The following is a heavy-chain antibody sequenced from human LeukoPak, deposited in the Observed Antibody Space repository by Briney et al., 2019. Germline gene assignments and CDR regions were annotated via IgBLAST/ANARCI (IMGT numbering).Heavy chain of an antibody. D-gene: IGHD3-22*01. CDR1: GYTFTSYD. CDR2: MNPNSGNT. V-gene: IGHV1-8*03. Sequence: ASVKVSCKASGYTFTSYDINWVGQAPGQGLEWMGWMNPNSGNTDYAQKFQGRVTITRNTSIRTAYMEMSSLRSEDRGVYYCARGLNYYDSSGYYESPYAFDIWGQGTMVTVSS. J-gene: IGHJ3*02. CDR3: ARGLNYYDSSGYYESPYAFDI.